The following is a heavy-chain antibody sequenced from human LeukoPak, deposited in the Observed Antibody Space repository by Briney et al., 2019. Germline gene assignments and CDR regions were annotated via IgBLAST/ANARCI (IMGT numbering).Heavy chain of an antibody. CDR2: ISAYNGNT. V-gene: IGHV1-18*01. D-gene: IGHD2-2*02. Sequence: GASVKVSCKASGYTFTSYGISWVRQAPGQGLEWMGWISAYNGNTNYAQKPQGRVTMTSDTSTSTAYMGLRSLRSDDTAVYYCARERGEYQLLYDGMDVWGQGTTVTVSS. CDR3: ARERGEYQLLYDGMDV. J-gene: IGHJ6*02. CDR1: GYTFTSYG.